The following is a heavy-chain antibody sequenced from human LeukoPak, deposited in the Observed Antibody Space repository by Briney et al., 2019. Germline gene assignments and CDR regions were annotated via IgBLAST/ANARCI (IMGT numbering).Heavy chain of an antibody. V-gene: IGHV3-74*01. J-gene: IGHJ1*01. Sequence: GGSLRLSCAASGFTLSSYGMHWVRQAPGKGLVWVSRIKSDGSTNYADSVKGRFTISRDNAKNTVSLQMNSLRAEDTGVYYCARAPSEIGGYYPEYLRHWGQGTLVTVSS. CDR3: ARAPSEIGGYYPEYLRH. CDR1: GFTLSSYG. CDR2: IKSDGST. D-gene: IGHD3-22*01.